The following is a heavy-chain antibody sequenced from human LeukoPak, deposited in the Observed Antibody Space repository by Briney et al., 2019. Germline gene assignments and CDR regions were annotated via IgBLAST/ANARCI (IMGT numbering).Heavy chain of an antibody. Sequence: GGSLRLSCAASGVTVSTNYMKLGRQAPGKGLEWVSILYSGSDTYYADSVKGRFTISRDSSKNILSLQMNNLRAEDTAVHYCARVGDHFHWYLDLWGRGTLVTVSS. D-gene: IGHD3-16*01. CDR1: GVTVSTNY. J-gene: IGHJ2*01. V-gene: IGHV3-53*01. CDR3: ARVGDHFHWYLDL. CDR2: LYSGSDT.